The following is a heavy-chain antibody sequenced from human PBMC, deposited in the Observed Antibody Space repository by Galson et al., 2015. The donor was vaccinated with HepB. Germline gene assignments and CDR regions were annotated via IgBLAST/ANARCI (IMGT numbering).Heavy chain of an antibody. D-gene: IGHD2-2*01. Sequence: SETLSLTCAVYGGSFSGYYWSWIRQPPGKGLEWIGEINHSGSTNYNPSLKSRVTISVDTSKNQFSLKLSSVTAADTAVYYCARNEYCSSTSCNYFDYWGQGTLVTVSS. CDR2: INHSGST. V-gene: IGHV4-34*01. CDR1: GGSFSGYY. J-gene: IGHJ4*02. CDR3: ARNEYCSSTSCNYFDY.